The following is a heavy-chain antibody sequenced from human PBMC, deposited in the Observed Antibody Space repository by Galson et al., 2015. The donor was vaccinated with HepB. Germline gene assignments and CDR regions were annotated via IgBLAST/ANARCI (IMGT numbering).Heavy chain of an antibody. CDR3: ASGYDYGDYVPSP. CDR2: IYPSDSDA. V-gene: IGHV5-51*01. CDR1: GYTFTNYW. D-gene: IGHD4-17*01. J-gene: IGHJ5*02. Sequence: KVSCKASGYTFTNYWIGWVRQMPGKGLEYMGVIYPSDSDAKYSPSFQGQVTISADRSINTAYLQWSSLEASDTAMYYCASGYDYGDYVPSPWGQGTLVTVSS.